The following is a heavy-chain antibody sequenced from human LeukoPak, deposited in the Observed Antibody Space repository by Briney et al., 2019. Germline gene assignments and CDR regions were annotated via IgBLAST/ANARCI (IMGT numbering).Heavy chain of an antibody. CDR2: MNLNSGNT. D-gene: IGHD2-15*01. Sequence: ASVKVSCKASGYTFTSYDINWVRQATGQGLEWMGWMNLNSGNTGYAQKFQGRVTMTRNTSISTAYMELSSLRSEDTAVYYCARGPICSGGSCTILFGDMDVWGKGTTVTVSS. J-gene: IGHJ6*03. CDR3: ARGPICSGGSCTILFGDMDV. V-gene: IGHV1-8*01. CDR1: GYTFTSYD.